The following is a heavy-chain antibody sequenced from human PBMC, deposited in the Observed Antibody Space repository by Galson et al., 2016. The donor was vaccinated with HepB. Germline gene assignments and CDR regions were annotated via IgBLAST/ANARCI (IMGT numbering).Heavy chain of an antibody. Sequence: SLRLSCAASGFSISNYAMSWVRQAPGKGLEWVSSIGGSGDSTFYADSVKGRFTISRDKSKSTLYLQMNSLRVDDTAVYYCAKDGDNKGWPESDYWGQGTLVTVSS. J-gene: IGHJ4*02. D-gene: IGHD6-19*01. CDR3: AKDGDNKGWPESDY. V-gene: IGHV3-23*01. CDR1: GFSISNYA. CDR2: IGGSGDST.